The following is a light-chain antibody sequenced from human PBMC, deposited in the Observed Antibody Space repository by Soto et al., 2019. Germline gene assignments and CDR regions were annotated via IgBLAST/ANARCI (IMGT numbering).Light chain of an antibody. J-gene: IGKJ2*01. CDR3: QQRSNWPPT. CDR1: QSVSSY. V-gene: IGKV3-11*01. CDR2: DAS. Sequence: EIVLTQSPATLSLSPGERATLSCRASQSVSSYLAWYHQKTGQAPRLLIYDASNRATGIPARFSGSGAGTDFTLTISSLEPEDFTVYYCQQRSNWPPTFGQGSKLEIK.